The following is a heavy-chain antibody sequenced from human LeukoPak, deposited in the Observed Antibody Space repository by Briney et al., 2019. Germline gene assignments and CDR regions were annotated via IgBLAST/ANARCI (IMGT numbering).Heavy chain of an antibody. V-gene: IGHV4-61*02. CDR1: GGSISSGSYY. J-gene: IGHJ6*03. Sequence: PSETLSLTCTVSGGSISSGSYYWSWIRQPAGTGLEWLGRIYTSGSTNYNPSLKSRVTISVDTSKNQFSLKLSSVTAADTAVYYCARDQTAVAGTLNYYYYMDVWGKGTTVTISS. CDR3: ARDQTAVAGTLNYYYYMDV. D-gene: IGHD6-19*01. CDR2: IYTSGST.